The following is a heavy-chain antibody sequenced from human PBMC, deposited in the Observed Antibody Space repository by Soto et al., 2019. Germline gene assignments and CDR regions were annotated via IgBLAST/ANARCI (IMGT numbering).Heavy chain of an antibody. CDR2: IYSGGST. V-gene: IGHV3-53*04. CDR3: ARVAAGIAVAGTTTGPAGYYYYYMDV. D-gene: IGHD6-19*01. Sequence: PGGSLRLSCAASGFTVSSNYMSWVRQAPGKGLEWVSVIYSGGSTYYADSVKGRFTISRHNSKNTLYLQMNSLRAEDTAVYYCARVAAGIAVAGTTTGPAGYYYYYMDVWGKGTTVTVSS. CDR1: GFTVSSNY. J-gene: IGHJ6*03.